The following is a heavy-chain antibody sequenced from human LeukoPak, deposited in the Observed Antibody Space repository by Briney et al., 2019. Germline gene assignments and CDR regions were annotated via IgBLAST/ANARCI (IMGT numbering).Heavy chain of an antibody. CDR1: GGSISSSSYY. Sequence: PSETLPLTCTVSGGSISSSSYYWGWIRQPPGKGLEWIGSIYYSGSTYYNPSLKSRVTISVDTSKNQFSLKLSSVTAADTAVYYCAGHRYCSSTSCLDYWGQGTLVTVSS. D-gene: IGHD2-2*01. V-gene: IGHV4-39*01. CDR3: AGHRYCSSTSCLDY. J-gene: IGHJ4*02. CDR2: IYYSGST.